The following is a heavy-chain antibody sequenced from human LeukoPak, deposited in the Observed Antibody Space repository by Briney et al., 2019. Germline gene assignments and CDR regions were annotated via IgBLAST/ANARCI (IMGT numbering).Heavy chain of an antibody. CDR3: AKLAASETGEGS. J-gene: IGHJ5*02. CDR1: GYTFTSNH. Sequence: ASVKVSCKASGYTFTSNHIHCVRQAPGQGLEWMGVINPSGDSTSYAQKFQGRVTMTRDTSTSTVYMELSSLRSEDTAIYYCAKLAASETGEGSWGQGTLVTVST. D-gene: IGHD6-13*01. V-gene: IGHV1-46*01. CDR2: INPSGDST.